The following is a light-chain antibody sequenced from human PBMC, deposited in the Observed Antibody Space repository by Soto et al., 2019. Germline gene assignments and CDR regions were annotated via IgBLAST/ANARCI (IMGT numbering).Light chain of an antibody. CDR1: QSVSSTY. CDR3: QQYVTSPPRLT. V-gene: IGKV3-20*01. CDR2: DVS. J-gene: IGKJ4*01. Sequence: EIVLTQSPGTLSLSPGERATLSCRASQSVSSTYLAWFQQKPGQAPRLLVYDVSTRATGIPDRFSGSGSGIDFTLTISRLEPEDFAVYYCQQYVTSPPRLTFGGGAKVEIK.